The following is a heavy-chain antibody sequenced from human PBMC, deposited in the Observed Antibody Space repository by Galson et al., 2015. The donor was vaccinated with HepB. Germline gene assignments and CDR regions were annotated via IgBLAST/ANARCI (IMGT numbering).Heavy chain of an antibody. CDR1: GFTFGDSA. CDR3: TRSGYQLRATGGWFDP. Sequence: SLRLSCAASGFTFGDSAMSWFRQAPGKGLEWVGFIRSKAYGGTTEYAASVKGRFTISRDDSKSIAYLEMNSLKTEDTAVYYCTRSGYQLRATGGWFDPWGQGTLVTVSS. CDR2: IRSKAYGGTT. J-gene: IGHJ5*02. V-gene: IGHV3-49*03. D-gene: IGHD2-2*01.